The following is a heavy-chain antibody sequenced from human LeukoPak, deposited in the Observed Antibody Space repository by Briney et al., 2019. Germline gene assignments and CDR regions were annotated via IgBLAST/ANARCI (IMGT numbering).Heavy chain of an antibody. CDR2: ISSSRSYI. V-gene: IGHV3-21*04. CDR1: GFTFSSYS. Sequence: GGSLRLSCATSGFTFSSYSMNWVRQAPGKGLEWVSSISSSRSYIYHADSVRGRFTISRDNAKNSLYLQMNSLRAEDTAVYYCARGMKYSTGWYYMDVWGKGTTVTISS. D-gene: IGHD6-19*01. J-gene: IGHJ6*03. CDR3: ARGMKYSTGWYYMDV.